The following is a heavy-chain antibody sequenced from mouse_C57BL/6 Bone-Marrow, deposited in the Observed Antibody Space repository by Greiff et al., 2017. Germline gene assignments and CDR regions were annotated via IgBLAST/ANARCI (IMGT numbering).Heavy chain of an antibody. J-gene: IGHJ3*01. V-gene: IGHV1-54*01. CDR1: GYAFTNYL. CDR3: ARCHCNWGVAWFAY. D-gene: IGHD4-1*01. CDR2: INPGSGGT. Sequence: QVQLKQSGAELVRPGTSVKVSCKASGYAFTNYLIEWVKQRPGQGLEWIGVINPGSGGTNYNEKFKGKATLTADKSSSTAYMQLSSLTSEDSAVYFCARCHCNWGVAWFAYWGQGTLVTVSA.